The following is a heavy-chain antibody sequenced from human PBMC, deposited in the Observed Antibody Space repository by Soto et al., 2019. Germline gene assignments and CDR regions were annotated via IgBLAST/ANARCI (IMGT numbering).Heavy chain of an antibody. CDR3: ARGEGARHFYFDY. Sequence: SETLSLTCTVSGGSISSGDYYWSWIRQPPGKGLEWIGYIYYSGSTYYNPSLKSRVTISVDTSKNQFSLKLSSVTAADTAVYYCARGEGARHFYFDYWGQGTLVTVSS. CDR2: IYYSGST. CDR1: GGSISSGDYY. D-gene: IGHD1-26*01. J-gene: IGHJ4*02. V-gene: IGHV4-30-4*01.